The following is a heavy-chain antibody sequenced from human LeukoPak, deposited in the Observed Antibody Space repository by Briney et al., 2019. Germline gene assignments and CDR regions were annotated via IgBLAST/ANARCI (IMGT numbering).Heavy chain of an antibody. D-gene: IGHD3-22*01. V-gene: IGHV3-23*01. CDR2: ITGSGGNT. Sequence: GGSLRLSCAASGFTFSSSAMTWVRQAPGKGPEWVSTITGSGGNTYYADSVKGQFSISRDNSKNTLYLQMNSLRAEDTAVYYCARPRGSSGQYFFDYWGQGTLATVSS. J-gene: IGHJ4*02. CDR1: GFTFSSSA. CDR3: ARPRGSSGQYFFDY.